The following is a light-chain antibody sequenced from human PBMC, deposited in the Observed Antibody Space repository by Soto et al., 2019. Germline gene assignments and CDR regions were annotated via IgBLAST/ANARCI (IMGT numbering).Light chain of an antibody. J-gene: IGLJ1*01. V-gene: IGLV2-11*01. Sequence: QSALTQPRSVSGSRGQSVTISCTGTSSDVGGYNYVSWYQQHPGKAPKFMIYNVSERPSGVPDRFSGSKSGNTASLTISGLQAEDEADYYCCSYAGSYTYVFGTGTKLTVL. CDR1: SSDVGGYNY. CDR3: CSYAGSYTYV. CDR2: NVS.